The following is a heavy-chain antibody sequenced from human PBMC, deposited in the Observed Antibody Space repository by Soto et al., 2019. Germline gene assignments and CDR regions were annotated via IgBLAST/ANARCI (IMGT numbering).Heavy chain of an antibody. CDR1: GYTFTSYG. CDR3: ARDATVGVTFYRHGMDV. V-gene: IGHV1-18*01. CDR2: INPGGGIT. Sequence: ASVKVSCKASGYTFTSYGISWVRQAPGQGLEWMGIINPGGGITNYAQKFQGRVTMTRDTSTSTAYMELSSLRSEDTAMYYCARDATVGVTFYRHGMDVWGQGTTVTVSS. D-gene: IGHD1-26*01. J-gene: IGHJ6*02.